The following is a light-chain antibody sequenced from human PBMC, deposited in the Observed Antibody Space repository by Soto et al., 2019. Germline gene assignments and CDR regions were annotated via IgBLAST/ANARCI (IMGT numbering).Light chain of an antibody. Sequence: ETVMTQSPATLSVSLGQRATLSCRASQSISSNLAWYQQKPGQAPRLLIYGASTRATGIPARFSGSGSETEFTLTVSSLQSEDFAVYYCRQYGYWPQTFGQGTKVEIK. V-gene: IGKV3-15*01. CDR3: RQYGYWPQT. J-gene: IGKJ1*01. CDR2: GAS. CDR1: QSISSN.